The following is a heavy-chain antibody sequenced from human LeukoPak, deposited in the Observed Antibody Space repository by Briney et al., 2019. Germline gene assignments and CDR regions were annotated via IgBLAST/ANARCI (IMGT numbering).Heavy chain of an antibody. CDR2: IYYTGST. J-gene: IGHJ4*02. V-gene: IGHV4-59*08. D-gene: IGHD6-19*01. CDR3: ARMTQWLEYFDY. Sequence: SETLSLTCTVSRGSISTYYWSWIRQPPGKGLEWIGYIYYTGSTNYSPSLKSRVTISLDTSKNQFSLKLSSVTAADTAVYYCARMTQWLEYFDYWAREPWSPSPQ. CDR1: RGSISTYY.